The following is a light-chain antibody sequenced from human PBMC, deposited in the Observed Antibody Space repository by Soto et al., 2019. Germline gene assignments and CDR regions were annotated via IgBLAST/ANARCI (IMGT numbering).Light chain of an antibody. CDR1: SSDIGSYNS. CDR3: FSYAGSSTWV. J-gene: IGLJ3*02. Sequence: QSALTQPASVSGSPGQSITISCTGTSSDIGSYNSIAWYQQHPGKAPRVMIFGVTKRPSGISNRFSGSKSGFTASLTISGLQDEDAADYFCFSYAGSSTWVFGGGTKLTVL. CDR2: GVT. V-gene: IGLV2-23*02.